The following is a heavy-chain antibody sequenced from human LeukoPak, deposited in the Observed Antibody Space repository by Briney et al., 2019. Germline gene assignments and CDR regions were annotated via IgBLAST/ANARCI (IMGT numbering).Heavy chain of an antibody. CDR1: GFTFSSYA. D-gene: IGHD6-13*01. J-gene: IGHJ4*02. CDR2: ISGSGGST. CDR3: AKAPARYSSSWYSY. V-gene: IGHV3-23*01. Sequence: GGSLRLSCAASGFTFSSYAMSWVRQAPGKGLEWVSAISGSGGSTYYADSVKGRFTISRDNSKNTLYLQMNSLRAEDTAVYYCAKAPARYSSSWYSYWGQGTLVTVSS.